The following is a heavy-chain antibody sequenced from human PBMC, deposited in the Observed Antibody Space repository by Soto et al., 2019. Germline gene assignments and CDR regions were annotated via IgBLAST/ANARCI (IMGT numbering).Heavy chain of an antibody. CDR1: GFSLTTSGVG. Sequence: QITLNESGPTQVNPRQTLTLTCTFSGFSLTTSGVGVGWIRQSPGKAPEWLALIYWDDDKRYSPSLKSRLTITKDTSKNQVVLTMDDLVRADTATYYCAHRVLRTVFGVVTTTAIYFDFWGQGTPVAVSS. CDR2: IYWDDDK. V-gene: IGHV2-5*02. CDR3: AHRVLRTVFGVVTTTAIYFDF. D-gene: IGHD3-3*01. J-gene: IGHJ4*02.